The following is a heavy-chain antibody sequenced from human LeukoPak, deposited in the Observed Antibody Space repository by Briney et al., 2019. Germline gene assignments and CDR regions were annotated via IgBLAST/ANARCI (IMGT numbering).Heavy chain of an antibody. J-gene: IGHJ4*02. CDR3: AKNWRSSGFQTDY. CDR2: ISGSGHST. CDR1: GFTFTNYA. Sequence: QPGGSLRLSCAASGFTFTNYAMSWVRQAPGKGLEWVSAISGSGHSTYYADSVKGRFTISRDNSKNTVHLQMDSLRVEDTAVYYCAKNWRSSGFQTDYWGQGTLVTVSS. V-gene: IGHV3-23*01. D-gene: IGHD3-22*01.